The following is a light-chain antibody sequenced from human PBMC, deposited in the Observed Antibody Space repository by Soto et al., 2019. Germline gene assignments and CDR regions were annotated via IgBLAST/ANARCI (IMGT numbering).Light chain of an antibody. J-gene: IGKJ1*01. CDR2: MAS. Sequence: DILMTQSPSTLSASVGDRVTITCRASQSLSGWLAWYQQEPGKAPNLLIYMASTLASGVPSRFSGSGSGTEFTLTISSLQPDDFATYYCQHYNGYSWTFGQGTKVDIK. CDR3: QHYNGYSWT. V-gene: IGKV1-5*03. CDR1: QSLSGW.